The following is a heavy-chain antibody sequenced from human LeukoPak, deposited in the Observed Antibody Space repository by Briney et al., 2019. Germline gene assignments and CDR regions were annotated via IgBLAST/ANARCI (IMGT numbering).Heavy chain of an antibody. J-gene: IGHJ3*02. CDR2: IKQDGREK. V-gene: IGHV3-7*03. Sequence: GGSLRLSCAASGFTFSSYWMSWVRQAPGKRLEWVANIKQDGREKYYVDSVKGRFTISRDNAKNSLYLQMNSLRAEDTAVYYCARDGDLIVGATSDAFDIWGQGTMVTVSS. CDR1: GFTFSSYW. CDR3: ARDGDLIVGATSDAFDI. D-gene: IGHD1-26*01.